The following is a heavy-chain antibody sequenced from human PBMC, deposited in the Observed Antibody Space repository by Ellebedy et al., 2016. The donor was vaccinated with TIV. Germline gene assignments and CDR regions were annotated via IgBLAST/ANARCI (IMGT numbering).Heavy chain of an antibody. V-gene: IGHV3-21*05. CDR1: GFTFNRYS. D-gene: IGHD5-12*01. CDR3: GRDRYGGVDF. J-gene: IGHJ3*01. CDR2: ISGISRYI. Sequence: PGGSLRLSCAASGFTFNRYSMNWVRQAPGKGLEWVAYISGISRYIFYADSVKGRFTVSRDNAKKSVFLQMNSLRAEDTAVYYCGRDRYGGVDFWGQGTMVTASS.